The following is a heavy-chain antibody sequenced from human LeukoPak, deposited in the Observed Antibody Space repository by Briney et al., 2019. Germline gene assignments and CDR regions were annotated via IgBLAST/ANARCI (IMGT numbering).Heavy chain of an antibody. J-gene: IGHJ6*03. D-gene: IGHD6-6*01. V-gene: IGHV3-7*01. CDR2: IKQDGSEK. Sequence: GGSLRLSCAASGFTFSSYWMHWVRQAPGKGLEWVANIKQDGSEKYYVDSVKGRFTISRDNAKNSLYLQMNSLRAEDTAVYYCARADSSIAARLSRSSIFNYYYYMDVWGKGTTVTVSS. CDR3: ARADSSIAARLSRSSIFNYYYYMDV. CDR1: GFTFSSYW.